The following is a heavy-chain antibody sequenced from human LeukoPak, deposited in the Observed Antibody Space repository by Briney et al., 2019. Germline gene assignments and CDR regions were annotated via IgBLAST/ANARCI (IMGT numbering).Heavy chain of an antibody. CDR1: GFTFSSYA. D-gene: IGHD5-24*01. Sequence: GGSLRLSCAASGFTFSSYAMHWVRQAPGKGLEWVAVISYDGSNKYYADSVKGRFTISRDNSKNTLYLQMNSLRAEDTAVYYCARDGDRDEIYYYYYGMDVWGQGTTVTVSS. V-gene: IGHV3-30-3*01. CDR2: ISYDGSNK. CDR3: ARDGDRDEIYYYYYGMDV. J-gene: IGHJ6*02.